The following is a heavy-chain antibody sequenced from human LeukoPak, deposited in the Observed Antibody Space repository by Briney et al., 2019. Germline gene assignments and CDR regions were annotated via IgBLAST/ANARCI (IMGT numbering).Heavy chain of an antibody. CDR2: ISSSSTYM. CDR1: GFTFSSYA. D-gene: IGHD5-24*01. CDR3: ARGRDGYNTYFFDY. J-gene: IGHJ4*02. V-gene: IGHV3-21*01. Sequence: GGSLRLSCAASGFTFSSYAMSWVRQAPGKGLEWVSSISSSSTYMYYADSVKGRFTISRDNAKNSLYLQMNSLRAEDTAVYYCARGRDGYNTYFFDYWGQGTLVTVSS.